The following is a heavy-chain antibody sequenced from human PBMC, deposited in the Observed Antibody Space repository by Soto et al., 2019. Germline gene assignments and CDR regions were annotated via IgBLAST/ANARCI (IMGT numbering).Heavy chain of an antibody. V-gene: IGHV3-23*01. CDR1: GFTFSSYA. CDR3: AKLADRKQRLGGGNWFDP. Sequence: GGSLRLSCAASGFTFSSYAMSWVRQAPGKGLEWVSAISGSGGSTYYADSVKGRFTISRDNSKNTLYLQMNSLRAEDTAVYYCAKLADRKQRLGGGNWFDPWGQGTLVTVSS. D-gene: IGHD3-16*01. J-gene: IGHJ5*02. CDR2: ISGSGGST.